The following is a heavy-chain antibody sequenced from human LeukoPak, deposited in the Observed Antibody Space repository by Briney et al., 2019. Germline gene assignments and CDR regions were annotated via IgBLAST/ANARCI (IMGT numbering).Heavy chain of an antibody. D-gene: IGHD4-23*01. CDR3: ARDPTTVVTLPYYFDF. Sequence: SETLSLTCAVYGGPFSGHHWNWIRQSPEKGLEWIGEINHRGRTNYNPSLASRVSMSVDTSKNQFSLKLSSVTAADTAIYYCARDPTTVVTLPYYFDFWGQGILVTVSS. CDR1: GGPFSGHH. CDR2: INHRGRT. V-gene: IGHV4-34*01. J-gene: IGHJ4*02.